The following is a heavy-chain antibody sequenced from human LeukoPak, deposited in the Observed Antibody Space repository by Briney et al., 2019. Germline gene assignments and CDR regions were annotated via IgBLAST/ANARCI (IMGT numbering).Heavy chain of an antibody. CDR2: IYYSGST. D-gene: IGHD5-24*01. J-gene: IGHJ4*02. CDR1: GASISSYY. CDR3: ASGRWLQLPLF. V-gene: IGHV4-59*08. Sequence: KASETLSLTCTVSGASISSYYWSWIRQPPGKGLEWIGYIYYSGSTNYNPSLKSRVTISVDTSKNQFSLKLSSVTAADTAVYYCASGRWLQLPLFWGQGTLVTVSS.